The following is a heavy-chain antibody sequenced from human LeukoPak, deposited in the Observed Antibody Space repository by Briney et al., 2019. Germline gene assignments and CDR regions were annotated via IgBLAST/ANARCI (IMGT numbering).Heavy chain of an antibody. J-gene: IGHJ4*02. D-gene: IGHD2-15*01. CDR3: ARQGYCSGGSCYKFFDY. Sequence: PSETLSLTCTVSGGSISSSSHYWGWIRQPPGKGLEWIGSFYYSGSTYYNLSLKSRVTISVDTSNNQFSLKLSSVTAADTAVYYCARQGYCSGGSCYKFFDYWGQGTLVTVSS. CDR2: FYYSGST. CDR1: GGSISSSSHY. V-gene: IGHV4-39*01.